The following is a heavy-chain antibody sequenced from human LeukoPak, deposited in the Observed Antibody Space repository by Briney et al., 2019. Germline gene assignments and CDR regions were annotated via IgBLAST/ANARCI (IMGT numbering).Heavy chain of an antibody. V-gene: IGHV3-23*01. Sequence: GGSLRLSCAASGFTFSTYAMNWVRQAPGKGLEWVSAISGGGGGTYCADSVKGRFTISRDNSMNTLFLQMNSLRAEDTAVYYCAKGTRSGSYYPFDSWGQGTLVTVSS. CDR3: AKGTRSGSYYPFDS. CDR2: ISGGGGGT. J-gene: IGHJ4*02. D-gene: IGHD3-10*01. CDR1: GFTFSTYA.